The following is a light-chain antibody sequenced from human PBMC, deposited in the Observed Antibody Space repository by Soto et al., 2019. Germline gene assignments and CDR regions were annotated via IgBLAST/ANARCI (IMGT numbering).Light chain of an antibody. CDR2: FDK. CDR1: NIGHKG. CDR3: QVWDNNTDQRV. Sequence: SYELTQPPSVSVAPGKTATISCGGNNIGHKGVHWYQQKPGQAPILVIYFDKDRPSGIPERFSGSNSGNTATLTIARVEAGDEADYYCQVWDNNTDQRVFGGGTKLTVL. V-gene: IGLV3-21*04. J-gene: IGLJ3*02.